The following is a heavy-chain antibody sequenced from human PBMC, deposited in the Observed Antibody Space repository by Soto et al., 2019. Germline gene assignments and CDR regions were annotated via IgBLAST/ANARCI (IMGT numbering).Heavy chain of an antibody. J-gene: IGHJ4*02. Sequence: QVQLVQSGAEVKKPGASVKVSCKASGYTFTSNYMHWVRQAPGQGLEWMGIINPSGGSTSYAQKFQCRVTMTRDTSTSTVYMELSSLRSEDTAVYYCARARCRGGSCYQADYWGQGTLVTVSS. CDR2: INPSGGST. CDR1: GYTFTSNY. CDR3: ARARCRGGSCYQADY. D-gene: IGHD2-15*01. V-gene: IGHV1-46*03.